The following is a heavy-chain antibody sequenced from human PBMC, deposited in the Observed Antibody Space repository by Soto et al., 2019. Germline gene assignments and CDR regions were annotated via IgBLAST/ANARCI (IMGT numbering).Heavy chain of an antibody. D-gene: IGHD4-17*01. Sequence: GGSLRLSCEASGFTFSDYYMSWIRQAPGKGLEWVSYISSSSSTIFYTDSVKGRFTVSRDNAKNSLYLQMNSLRAEDTAVYYCAKDPNGDYVGAFESWGQGTLVTVSS. J-gene: IGHJ4*02. CDR1: GFTFSDYY. CDR2: ISSSSSTI. V-gene: IGHV3-11*04. CDR3: AKDPNGDYVGAFES.